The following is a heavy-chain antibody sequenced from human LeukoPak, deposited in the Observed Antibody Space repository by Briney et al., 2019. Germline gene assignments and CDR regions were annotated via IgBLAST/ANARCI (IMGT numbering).Heavy chain of an antibody. CDR3: ARVGEQLDYFDY. CDR1: GFTFSSYS. J-gene: IGHJ4*02. CDR2: ISSSSSYI. V-gene: IGHV3-21*01. Sequence: GRSLRLSCVASGFTFSSYSMNWVRQAPGKGLEWVSSISSSSSYIYYADSVKGRFTISRDNAKNSLYLQMNSLRAEDAAVYYCARVGEQLDYFDYWGQGTLVTVSS. D-gene: IGHD6-13*01.